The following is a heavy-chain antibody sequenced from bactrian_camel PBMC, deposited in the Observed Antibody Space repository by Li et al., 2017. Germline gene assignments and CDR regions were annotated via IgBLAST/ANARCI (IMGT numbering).Heavy chain of an antibody. Sequence: HVQLVESGGDSVQTGKSLILRCEASGYTPSNNCMGWFRQAPGKEREGVAAIDSDGSTSYADSVKGRFTISKDNAKNTLYLQMNNLKPEDTAVYSCAADAGYGGRCSSYQNMYAFWGAGTQVTVS. V-gene: IGHV3S53*01. CDR2: IDSDGST. CDR1: GYTPSNNC. J-gene: IGHJ4*01. CDR3: AADAGYGGRCSSYQNMYAF. D-gene: IGHD3*01.